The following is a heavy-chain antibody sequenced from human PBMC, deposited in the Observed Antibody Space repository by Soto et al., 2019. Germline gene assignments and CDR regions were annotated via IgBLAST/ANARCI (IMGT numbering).Heavy chain of an antibody. CDR2: ISSDGITI. Sequence: EVQLVESGGGLVQPGGSLRLSCAASGFTFSNCWMHCVRQPPGKGLVWVALISSDGITISYVDSVKGGFTISRDNTKNTLYLQMNSLSAEDTAIYSCVRARGYYGMDVWGQGTAVTVS. V-gene: IGHV3-74*01. J-gene: IGHJ6*02. CDR3: VRARGYYGMDV. CDR1: GFTFSNCW.